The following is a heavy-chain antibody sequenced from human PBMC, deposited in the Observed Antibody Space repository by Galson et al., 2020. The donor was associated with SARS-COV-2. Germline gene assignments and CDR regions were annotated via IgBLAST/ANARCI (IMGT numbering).Heavy chain of an antibody. D-gene: IGHD2-2*01. Sequence: SVKVSCKASGGTFSSYAISWVRQAPGQGLEWMGGIIPIFGTANYAQKFQGRVTITADESTSTAYMELSSLRSEDTAVYYCARVGYCSSTSCTKNYYYYYMDVWGKVTTVTVSS. CDR2: IIPIFGTA. CDR1: GGTFSSYA. J-gene: IGHJ6*03. CDR3: ARVGYCSSTSCTKNYYYYYMDV. V-gene: IGHV1-69*13.